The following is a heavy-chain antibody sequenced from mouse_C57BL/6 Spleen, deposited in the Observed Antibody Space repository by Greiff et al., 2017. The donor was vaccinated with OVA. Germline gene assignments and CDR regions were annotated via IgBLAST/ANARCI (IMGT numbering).Heavy chain of an antibody. Sequence: EVQRVESGPELVKPGASVKMSCKASGYTFTDYYMHWVKQSHGKSLEWIGYIYPNNGGNGYNQKFKGKATLTVDKSSNTAYMELRSLTSEDSAVYYCASDYYGSSYGWFAYWGQGTLVTVSA. CDR3: ASDYYGSSYGWFAY. CDR1: GYTFTDYY. CDR2: IYPNNGGN. J-gene: IGHJ3*01. D-gene: IGHD1-1*01. V-gene: IGHV1-34*01.